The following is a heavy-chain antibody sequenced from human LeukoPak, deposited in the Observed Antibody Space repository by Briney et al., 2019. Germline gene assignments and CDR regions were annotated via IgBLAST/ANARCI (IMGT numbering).Heavy chain of an antibody. CDR3: AKTIVMLTFDALDAFDI. CDR2: ISYDGSNK. CDR1: GFTFSSYG. Sequence: GGSLRLSCAASGFTFSSYGMHWVRQAPGKGLEWVAIISYDGSNKYYADSVKGRFTISRDNSKNTLYLQMNSLRAEDTAMYYCAKTIVMLTFDALDAFDIWGQGTMVTVSS. D-gene: IGHD2-21*02. V-gene: IGHV3-30*18. J-gene: IGHJ3*02.